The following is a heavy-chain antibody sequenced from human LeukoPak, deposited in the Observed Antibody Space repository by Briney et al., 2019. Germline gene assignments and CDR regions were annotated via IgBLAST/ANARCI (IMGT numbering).Heavy chain of an antibody. J-gene: IGHJ4*02. Sequence: PGGSLRLSCAASGFTFSSYAMSWVRQAPGKGLEWVSAISGSGGSTYYADSVKGRFTISRDNSKNTLYLQMNSLRAEDTAVYYCAKDRGKYSSSFGPRGPRYYFDYWGQGTLVTVSS. D-gene: IGHD6-13*01. CDR1: GFTFSSYA. CDR2: ISGSGGST. V-gene: IGHV3-23*01. CDR3: AKDRGKYSSSFGPRGPRYYFDY.